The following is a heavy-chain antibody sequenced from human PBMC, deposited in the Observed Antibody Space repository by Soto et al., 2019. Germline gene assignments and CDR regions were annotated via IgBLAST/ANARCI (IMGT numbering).Heavy chain of an antibody. D-gene: IGHD3-10*01. CDR1: GYTFTGYY. CDR2: INPNSGGT. CDR3: AREAMVRGVFSAFDI. V-gene: IGHV1-2*04. Sequence: AASVKVSCKASGYTFTGYYMHWVRQAPGQGLEWMGWINPNSGGTNYAQKFQGWVTMTRDTSISTAYMELSRLRSDDTAVYYCAREAMVRGVFSAFDIWGQGTMVTVSS. J-gene: IGHJ3*02.